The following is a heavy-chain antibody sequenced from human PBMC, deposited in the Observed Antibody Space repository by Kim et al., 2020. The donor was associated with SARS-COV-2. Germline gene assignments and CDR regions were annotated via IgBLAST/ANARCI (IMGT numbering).Heavy chain of an antibody. V-gene: IGHV3-33*03. J-gene: IGHJ6*02. CDR2: IWSDGAYK. CDR1: GFAFGSYA. D-gene: IGHD1-26*01. CDR3: AKKGAVANSGYYYGLEV. Sequence: GGSLRLSCAASGFAFGSYAMHWVRQAPGKGLEWVAVIWSDGAYKYFGDSVKGRFTISRDNSENTLFLQMNSLRPDDTAVYYCAKKGAVANSGYYYGLEVWGQGTTVTVSS.